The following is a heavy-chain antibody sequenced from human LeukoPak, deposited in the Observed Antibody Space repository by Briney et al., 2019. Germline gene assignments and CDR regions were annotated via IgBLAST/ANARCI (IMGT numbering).Heavy chain of an antibody. D-gene: IGHD3-3*01. J-gene: IGHJ4*02. CDR2: IYHSGST. CDR1: GGSISSSNW. V-gene: IGHV4-4*02. CDR3: ARHQARYYDFWSGSPPRYFDY. Sequence: SETLSLTCAVSGGSISSSNWWSWVRQPPGKGLEWIGEIYHSGSTNYNPSLKSRVTISVDTSKNQFSLKLSSVTAADTAVYYCARHQARYYDFWSGSPPRYFDYWGQGTLVTVSS.